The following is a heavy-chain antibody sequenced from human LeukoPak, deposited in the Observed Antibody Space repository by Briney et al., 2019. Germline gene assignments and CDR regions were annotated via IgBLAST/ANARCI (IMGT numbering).Heavy chain of an antibody. CDR1: CGSISSGSYY. CDR2: IYTSGST. J-gene: IGHJ4*02. Sequence: PSQTLSLTCTVSCGSISSGSYYWSWIRQPAGKGLEWIGRIYTSGSTNYNPSLKSRVTISVDTSKNQFSLKLSSVTAADTAVYYCARGPGYWRYSSSPPGYFDYWGQGTLVTVSS. V-gene: IGHV4-61*02. D-gene: IGHD6-6*01. CDR3: ARGPGYWRYSSSPPGYFDY.